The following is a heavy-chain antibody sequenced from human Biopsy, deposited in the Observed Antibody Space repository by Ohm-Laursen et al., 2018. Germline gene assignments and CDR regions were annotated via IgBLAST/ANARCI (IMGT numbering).Heavy chain of an antibody. D-gene: IGHD4-17*01. CDR3: ATRVTPVTTLYYYAMDV. Sequence: SSVKVSCKASEVTFNSYAISWVRQAPGQGLEWMGGVMPIFGTANYAQKFQGRVTITADKSTSTAHLDLSSLRSEDTAVYYCATRVTPVTTLYYYAMDVWGQGTTVTVSS. J-gene: IGHJ6*02. CDR2: VMPIFGTA. V-gene: IGHV1-69*06. CDR1: EVTFNSYA.